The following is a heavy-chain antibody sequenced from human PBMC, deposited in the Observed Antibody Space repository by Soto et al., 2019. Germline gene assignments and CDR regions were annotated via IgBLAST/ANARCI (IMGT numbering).Heavy chain of an antibody. CDR3: AGGGVRVVITRPRDYYGMDV. V-gene: IGHV5-51*01. Sequence: PGESLKISCKGSGYSFTSYWIGWVRQMPGKGLEWMGIIYPGDSDTRYSPSFQGQVTISADKSISTAYLQWSSLKASDTAMYYCAGGGVRVVITRPRDYYGMDVWGQRPTVTVSS. CDR1: GYSFTSYW. J-gene: IGHJ6*02. CDR2: IYPGDSDT. D-gene: IGHD3-10*01.